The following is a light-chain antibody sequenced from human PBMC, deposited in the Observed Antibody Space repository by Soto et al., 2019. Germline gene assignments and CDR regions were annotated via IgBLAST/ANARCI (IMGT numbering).Light chain of an antibody. Sequence: QSALTQPASVSGSPGESITISCTGTSSDVGGYNSVSWYQHHPGKAPTLILYDVGDRPSGVSSRFSDSKSGNTASLTISGLQAADEAAYFCSSFTNSMTNVVGSGTTLTAL. CDR1: SSDVGGYNS. J-gene: IGLJ1*01. CDR3: SSFTNSMTNV. CDR2: DVG. V-gene: IGLV2-14*03.